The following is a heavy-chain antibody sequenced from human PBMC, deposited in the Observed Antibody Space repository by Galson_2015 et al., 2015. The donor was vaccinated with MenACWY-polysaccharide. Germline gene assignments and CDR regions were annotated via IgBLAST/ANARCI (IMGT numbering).Heavy chain of an antibody. V-gene: IGHV4-59*13. D-gene: IGHD3-3*01. J-gene: IGHJ6*02. CDR1: GGSITSYY. CDR2: IYHSGSS. CDR3: ARGRFSTLMDV. Sequence: EPLSLTCTVSGGSITSYYWSWLRPPPGKGLEWIGYIYHSGSSNYNPSLKSRVTISGDTSKNQFSLKVTSVTAADTAMYYCARGRFSTLMDVWGQGTTVTVSS.